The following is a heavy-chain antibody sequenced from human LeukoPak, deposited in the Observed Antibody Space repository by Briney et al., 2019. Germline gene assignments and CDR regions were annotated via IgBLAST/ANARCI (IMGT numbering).Heavy chain of an antibody. D-gene: IGHD3-22*01. Sequence: PGGSLRLSCAASGFTFSNYAMHWVRQATCKGLEWVAFIRYDGSDKYYADSVRGRFTISRDNSKNTLYLQMNSLRAEDTAVYYCAKGVYYDSSGYSFDYWGQGTLVTVSS. V-gene: IGHV3-30*02. CDR3: AKGVYYDSSGYSFDY. CDR1: GFTFSNYA. CDR2: IRYDGSDK. J-gene: IGHJ4*02.